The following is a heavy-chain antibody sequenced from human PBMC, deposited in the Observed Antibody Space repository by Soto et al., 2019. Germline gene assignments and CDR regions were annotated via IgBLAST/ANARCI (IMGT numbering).Heavy chain of an antibody. Sequence: VQLVESGGGLVQPGGSLRLSCAASGFTFSSYWMHWVRQAPGKGLVWVSRINSDGSSTSYADSVKGRFTISRDNAKNTLYLQMNSLRAEDTAVYYCARVYCSGGSCHYYFDYWGQGTLVTVSS. CDR3: ARVYCSGGSCHYYFDY. CDR1: GFTFSSYW. V-gene: IGHV3-74*01. D-gene: IGHD2-15*01. CDR2: INSDGSST. J-gene: IGHJ4*02.